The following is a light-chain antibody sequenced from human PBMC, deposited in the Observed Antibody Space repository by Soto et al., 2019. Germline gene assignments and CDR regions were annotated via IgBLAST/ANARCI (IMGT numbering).Light chain of an antibody. J-gene: IGLJ1*01. CDR2: SNN. CDR3: ATWDDSLKGYV. V-gene: IGLV1-44*01. CDR1: SSNIGSST. Sequence: QSVLTQPPSASGTRGQRVTISCSGSSSNIGSSTVTWYQQLPGAAPTVLIHSNNQRPSGVPDRFSGSKSGTSASLAISGLQSDDEADYYCATWDDSLKGYVFGTGTKVTVL.